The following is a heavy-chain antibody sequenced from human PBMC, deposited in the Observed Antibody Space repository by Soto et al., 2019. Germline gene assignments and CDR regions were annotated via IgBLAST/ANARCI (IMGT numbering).Heavy chain of an antibody. J-gene: IGHJ4*02. CDR1: GFTFSHYA. CDR2: MSYDGSNE. D-gene: IGHD1-26*01. V-gene: IGHV3-30*18. CDR3: AKDGSHNFDF. Sequence: QVQLVESGGGVVQPGRSLRLSCAASGFTFSHYAMPWVRQAPGKGLEWVALMSYDGSNEYYADSVKGRFTISRDNSKNTLYLQMNSLRAEDTDVYYCAKDGSHNFDFWGQGTLVTVSS.